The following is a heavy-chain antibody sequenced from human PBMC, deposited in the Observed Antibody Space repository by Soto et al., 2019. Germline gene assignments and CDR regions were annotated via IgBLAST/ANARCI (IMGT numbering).Heavy chain of an antibody. V-gene: IGHV2-5*02. D-gene: IGHD3-16*01. CDR1: GFSLSTRDAG. Sequence: QITLNESGPTLVKPTQTLTLTCTFSGFSLSTRDAGVGWIRQPPGEALEWLGVVYWDDDKTYSPSLKSRLTITKDTSKTPVVLRMTKVDPVDTATYYCAHCRGGVASFWGQGTLVTVSS. J-gene: IGHJ4*02. CDR2: VYWDDDK. CDR3: AHCRGGVASF.